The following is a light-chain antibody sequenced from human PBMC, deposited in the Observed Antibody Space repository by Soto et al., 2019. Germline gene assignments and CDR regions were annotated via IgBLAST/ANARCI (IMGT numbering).Light chain of an antibody. CDR2: DAS. CDR3: HQRAGWPPT. CDR1: QSVTSTY. Sequence: EIVLTQSPGTLSLSPGERAILSCRASQSVTSTYLAWYQQKPGKAPRLLVYDASNRATGIPARFSGSGSGTDFTLTINSLEPEDFAVYFSHQRAGWPPTFGGGTKVDIK. J-gene: IGKJ4*01. V-gene: IGKV3-11*01.